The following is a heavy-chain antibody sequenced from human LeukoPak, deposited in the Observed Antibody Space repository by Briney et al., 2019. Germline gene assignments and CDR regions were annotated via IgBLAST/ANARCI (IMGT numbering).Heavy chain of an antibody. Sequence: SVKVSCKASGGTFSSYAISWVRQAPGQGLEWMGGIIPIFGTANCAQKFQGRVTIITDESTSTAYMELSSLRSEDTAVYYCARAVGAYSYGTRYYFDYWGQGTLVTVSS. J-gene: IGHJ4*02. V-gene: IGHV1-69*05. D-gene: IGHD5-18*01. CDR1: GGTFSSYA. CDR3: ARAVGAYSYGTRYYFDY. CDR2: IIPIFGTA.